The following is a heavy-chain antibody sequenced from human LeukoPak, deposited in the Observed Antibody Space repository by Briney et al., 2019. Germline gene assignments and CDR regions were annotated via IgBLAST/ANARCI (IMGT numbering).Heavy chain of an antibody. CDR2: ISSSSSYI. Sequence: GGSLRLSCAASGFTFSSYNMNWVRQAPGKGLEWVSSISSSSSYIYYADSVKGRFTISRDNAKNTLYLQMNSLRAEDTAVYYCAELGITMIGGVWGKGTTVTISS. V-gene: IGHV3-21*01. CDR3: AELGITMIGGV. CDR1: GFTFSSYN. J-gene: IGHJ6*04. D-gene: IGHD3-10*02.